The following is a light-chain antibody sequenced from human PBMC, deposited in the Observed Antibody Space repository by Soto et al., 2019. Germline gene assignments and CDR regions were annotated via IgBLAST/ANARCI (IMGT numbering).Light chain of an antibody. CDR2: KAS. J-gene: IGKJ1*01. CDR3: QQYNNYSWT. V-gene: IGKV1-5*03. CDR1: QSIDNW. Sequence: DIQMTQSPSTLSASVGDRVTITCRASQSIDNWLAWYQRRPGKAPKLLIYKASSLESGVPSRFSGSGYGTEFTLTISRLQPDDFATYYCQQYNNYSWTFGQWTRVEIK.